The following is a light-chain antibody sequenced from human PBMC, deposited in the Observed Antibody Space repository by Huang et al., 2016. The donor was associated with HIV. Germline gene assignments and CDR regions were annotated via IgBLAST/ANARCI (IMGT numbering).Light chain of an antibody. Sequence: EIVLAQSPGTLSLSPGEGATLSCTASQSITSNSLAWFQQKPGQAPRLLIFCASTRATGIPDRFSGSGSGTDFTLTIDRLEPEDFVVFYCHQYGSSPWTFGQGTKVEL. V-gene: IGKV3-20*01. CDR3: HQYGSSPWT. J-gene: IGKJ1*01. CDR1: QSITSNS. CDR2: CAS.